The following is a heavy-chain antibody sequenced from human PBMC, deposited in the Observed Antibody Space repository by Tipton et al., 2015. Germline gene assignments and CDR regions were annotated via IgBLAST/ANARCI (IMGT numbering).Heavy chain of an antibody. Sequence: GLVKPSETLSLTCDVSGYSISSGYYWGWIRQPPGKGLEWIGSIFHRGDTNYNPSLKSRLTISVDTSKNQFSLRLSSVTAADTAVYFCARTDALGHFDYWGLGTLVTVSS. CDR3: ARTDALGHFDY. J-gene: IGHJ4*02. V-gene: IGHV4-38-2*01. CDR1: GYSISSGYY. CDR2: IFHRGDT. D-gene: IGHD2-8*01.